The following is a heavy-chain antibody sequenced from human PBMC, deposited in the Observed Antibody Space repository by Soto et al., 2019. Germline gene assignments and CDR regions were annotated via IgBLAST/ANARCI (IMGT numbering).Heavy chain of an antibody. CDR1: GFTFSKYA. D-gene: IGHD6-19*01. Sequence: ASVKVSCKASGFTFSKYAMHWVRQAPGQRLEWMGWINVGNGNTRYLEKLQGRVTIIRDTSASTVYMELSSLRSEDTAVYYCARDYADIAVAGIPLLAHWGQGTLVTVSS. CDR3: ARDYADIAVAGIPLLAH. V-gene: IGHV1-3*01. CDR2: INVGNGNT. J-gene: IGHJ4*01.